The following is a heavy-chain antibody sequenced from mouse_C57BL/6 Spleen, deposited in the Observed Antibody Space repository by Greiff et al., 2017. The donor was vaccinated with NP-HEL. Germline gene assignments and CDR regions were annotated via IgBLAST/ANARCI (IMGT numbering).Heavy chain of an antibody. D-gene: IGHD4-1*01. V-gene: IGHV1-82*01. CDR3: ASANWDNYAMDY. CDR1: GYAFSSSW. Sequence: VKLVESGPELVKPGASVKISCKASGYAFSSSWMNWVKQRPGKGLEWIGRIYPGDGDTNYNGKFKGKATLTADKSSSTAYMQLSSLTSEDSAVYFCASANWDNYAMDYWGQGTSVTVSS. CDR2: IYPGDGDT. J-gene: IGHJ4*01.